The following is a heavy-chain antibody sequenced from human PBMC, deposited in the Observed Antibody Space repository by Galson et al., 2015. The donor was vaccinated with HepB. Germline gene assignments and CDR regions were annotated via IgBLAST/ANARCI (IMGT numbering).Heavy chain of an antibody. Sequence: SLRLSCAASGFTFDAYGMSWVRQAPGKGLEWVSHIDWHGGNTRYAESLRGRFTISRDNAKNLLYLQVNSLRAEDTALYYCTREGENYGDFQYWGQGTLVTVSS. CDR3: TREGENYGDFQY. V-gene: IGHV3-20*04. J-gene: IGHJ4*02. CDR2: IDWHGGNT. CDR1: GFTFDAYG. D-gene: IGHD4-17*01.